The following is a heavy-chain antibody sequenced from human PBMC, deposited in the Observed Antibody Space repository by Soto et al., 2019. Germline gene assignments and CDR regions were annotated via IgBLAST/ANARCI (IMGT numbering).Heavy chain of an antibody. D-gene: IGHD7-27*01. J-gene: IGHJ6*02. CDR3: ARTGPISRGDYYGMDV. CDR1: GGSISNYY. V-gene: IGHV4-59*01. CDR2: IYYSGST. Sequence: PSETLSLACTVSGGSISNYYWSWIRQPPGRGLEWIGCIYYSGSTNYNPSLKSRVTISVDTSKNQFSLKLSSVSAADTAVYYCARTGPISRGDYYGMDVWGQGTTVTVSS.